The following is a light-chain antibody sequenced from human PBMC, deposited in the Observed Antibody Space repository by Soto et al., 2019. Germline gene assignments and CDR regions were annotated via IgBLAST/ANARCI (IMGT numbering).Light chain of an antibody. CDR1: SSNIGAGYD. CDR2: GNS. V-gene: IGLV1-40*01. Sequence: QPVLTQPPSVSGAPGQRVTISCTGCSSNIGAGYDVHWYQQLPGTAPKLLIYGNSNRPSGVPDRFSGSKSGTSASLAITGLQAEDEADYYCQSYDSSLSGPVFGTGTKVTVL. CDR3: QSYDSSLSGPV. J-gene: IGLJ1*01.